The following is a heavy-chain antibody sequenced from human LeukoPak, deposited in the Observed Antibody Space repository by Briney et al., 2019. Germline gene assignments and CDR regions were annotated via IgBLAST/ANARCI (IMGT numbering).Heavy chain of an antibody. CDR3: ARGITEVVVPAAPYYYYGMDV. CDR2: VNHSGST. CDR1: GGFFSGYY. Sequence: SETLSLTWAVYGGFFSGYYWSWIRQPPGKGLEWIGEVNHSGSTNYNPSLKSRVTISVDTSKNQFSLKLSSVTAADTAVYYCARGITEVVVPAAPYYYYGMDVWGKGTTVTVSS. D-gene: IGHD2-2*01. J-gene: IGHJ6*04. V-gene: IGHV4-34*01.